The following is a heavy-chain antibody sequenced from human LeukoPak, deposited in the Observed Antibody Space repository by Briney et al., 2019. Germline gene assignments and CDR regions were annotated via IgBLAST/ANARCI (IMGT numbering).Heavy chain of an antibody. CDR2: IDPSDTYT. V-gene: IGHV5-10-1*01. CDR1: GYSFTSYW. Sequence: GASLKISRKGSGYSFTSYWNSWVRQLPGKGLEWMGRIDPSDTYTNYSPSFQGHVTISAGKSISTAYLQWSSLKASDTAVYYCARRSGYHDYWGQGTMVTVSS. CDR3: ARRSGYHDY. D-gene: IGHD5-18*01. J-gene: IGHJ4*02.